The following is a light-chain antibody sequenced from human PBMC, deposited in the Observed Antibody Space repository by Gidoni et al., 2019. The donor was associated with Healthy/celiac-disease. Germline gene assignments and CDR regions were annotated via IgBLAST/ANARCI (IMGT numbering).Light chain of an antibody. CDR1: QSVFYSSNNQNS. CDR3: QQYLSLPLT. V-gene: IGKV4-1*01. J-gene: IGKJ4*01. CDR2: ATS. Sequence: DIVMTQSPDSMAVSLGERAAINCKSSQSVFYSSNNQNSLTWYQQKPGQPPKLLIYATSTRASGVPDRFSGSGSGTDFTLTISSLQAEDVAVYYCQQYLSLPLTFXGXTKVEIK.